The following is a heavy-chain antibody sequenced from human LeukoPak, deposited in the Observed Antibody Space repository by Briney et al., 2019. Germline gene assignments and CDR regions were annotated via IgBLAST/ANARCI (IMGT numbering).Heavy chain of an antibody. D-gene: IGHD2-2*01. J-gene: IGHJ4*02. Sequence: SETLSLTCTVSGGSISSSSYYWGWIRQPPGKGLEWIGSIYYSGSTYYNPSLKSRVTISVDTSKNQFSLKLSSVTAADTAVYYCAREVRVPAAIDYWGQGTLVTVSS. CDR1: GGSISSSSYY. CDR2: IYYSGST. V-gene: IGHV4-39*02. CDR3: AREVRVPAAIDY.